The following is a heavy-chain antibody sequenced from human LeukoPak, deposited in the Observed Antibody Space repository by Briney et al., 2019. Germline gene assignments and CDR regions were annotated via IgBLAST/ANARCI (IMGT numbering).Heavy chain of an antibody. CDR1: GYTFTGYY. J-gene: IGHJ6*03. Sequence: ASVKVSCKASGYTFTGYYMHWVRQAPGQGLEWMGWINPNNGGTRYGQKFQDRATMTRDTSISTAYMELRSLRSDDTAIYFCARVPRGYYMDVWGNGSTVIVSS. D-gene: IGHD1-26*01. CDR3: ARVPRGYYMDV. V-gene: IGHV1-2*02. CDR2: INPNNGGT.